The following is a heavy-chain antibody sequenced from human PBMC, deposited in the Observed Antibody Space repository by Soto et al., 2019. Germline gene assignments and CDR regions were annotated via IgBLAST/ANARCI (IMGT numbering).Heavy chain of an antibody. V-gene: IGHV1-8*01. J-gene: IGHJ4*02. CDR1: GYTFTSYD. CDR2: MNPNSGNT. CDR3: ARVVGGGYYFDY. Sequence: ASVKVSCKASGYTFTSYDINWVRQATGQGLEWMGWMNPNSGNTGYAQKFQGRVNMTRNTSISTAYMELSSLRSEDTAVYYCARVVGGGYYFDYWGQGTLVTVSS. D-gene: IGHD3-16*01.